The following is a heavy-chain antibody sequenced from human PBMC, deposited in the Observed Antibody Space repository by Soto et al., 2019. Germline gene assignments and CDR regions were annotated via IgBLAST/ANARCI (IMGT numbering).Heavy chain of an antibody. J-gene: IGHJ4*02. D-gene: IGHD2-2*01. Sequence: QVQLQQWGAGLLKPSETLSLTCAVYGGSFSGYYWSWIRQPPGKGLEWVGEINHSGSTNYNPSLTTREPITVDTSNHPSSLNLRSLTAAATALYYCARAGKEYCSSTGCRCPPFDYWGQGTLVTVAA. CDR1: GGSFSGYY. V-gene: IGHV4-34*01. CDR2: INHSGST. CDR3: ARAGKEYCSSTGCRCPPFDY.